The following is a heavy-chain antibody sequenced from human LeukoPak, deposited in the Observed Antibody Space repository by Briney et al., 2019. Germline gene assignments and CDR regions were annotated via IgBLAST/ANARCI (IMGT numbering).Heavy chain of an antibody. D-gene: IGHD6-19*01. CDR1: GYTFTGYY. CDR3: AGGGGGVAGTVKINDAFDI. CDR2: INPNRGDT. Sequence: ASVKVSCKASGYTFTGYYLYWVRQAPGQGLEWMGWINPNRGDTNYAQKFQGRVTMTRDTSSSTAYMELSRLRSDDTAVYYCAGGGGGVAGTVKINDAFDIWGQGTMVTVSS. J-gene: IGHJ3*02. V-gene: IGHV1-2*02.